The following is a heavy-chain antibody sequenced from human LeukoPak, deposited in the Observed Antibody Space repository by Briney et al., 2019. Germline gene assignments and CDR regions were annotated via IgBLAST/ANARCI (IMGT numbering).Heavy chain of an antibody. CDR1: GGSMSSYY. Sequence: SETLSLTCTVSGGSMSSYYWSWIRQPPGKGLEWIGCIHGSGSSDYNPSLKSRVTMSVDTSESQFSLTLNSVTAADTAVYYCARRFSSSSGRRFDPWGQGTLVTVSS. CDR3: ARRFSSSSGRRFDP. J-gene: IGHJ5*02. D-gene: IGHD6-6*01. V-gene: IGHV4-59*01. CDR2: IHGSGSS.